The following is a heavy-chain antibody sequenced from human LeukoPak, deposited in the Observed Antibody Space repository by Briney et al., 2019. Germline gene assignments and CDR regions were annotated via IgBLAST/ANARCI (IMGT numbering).Heavy chain of an antibody. J-gene: IGHJ4*02. Sequence: SETLSLTCTVSGGSISSYYWSWIRQPPGKGLEWIGYIYYSGSTNYNPSLKSRVTISVDTSKNQFSLKLSSVTAADTAVYYCARGSLRYFGWSMGYWGQGTLVTVSS. CDR3: ARGSLRYFGWSMGY. V-gene: IGHV4-59*01. CDR1: GGSISSYY. CDR2: IYYSGST. D-gene: IGHD3-9*01.